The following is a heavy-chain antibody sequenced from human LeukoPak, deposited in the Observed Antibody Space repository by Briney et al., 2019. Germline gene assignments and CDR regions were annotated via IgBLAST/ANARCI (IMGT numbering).Heavy chain of an antibody. Sequence: SETLSLTCTVSGGSISGYYWSWIRQPPGKGLEWSGYIYYSGSTNSTPSLKCRATISVHASKNPFSLNLSLVTSADTAVYFCASRGHGSYYYGMDVWGQGTTVTVSS. CDR3: ASRGHGSYYYGMDV. D-gene: IGHD5-12*01. J-gene: IGHJ6*02. CDR1: GGSISGYY. CDR2: IYYSGST. V-gene: IGHV4-59*08.